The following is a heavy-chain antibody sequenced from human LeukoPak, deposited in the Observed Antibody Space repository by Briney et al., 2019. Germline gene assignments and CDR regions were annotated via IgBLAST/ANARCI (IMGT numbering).Heavy chain of an antibody. Sequence: PGGSLRLSCAASGFTFNNFAMHWVRQAPGKGLEWVSAISGSGGSTYYADSVKGRFTISRDNPKNTLYLQMNSLRAEDTAVYYCAKALVANWFDPWGQGTLVTVSS. D-gene: IGHD3-10*01. CDR3: AKALVANWFDP. V-gene: IGHV3-23*01. J-gene: IGHJ5*02. CDR1: GFTFNNFA. CDR2: ISGSGGST.